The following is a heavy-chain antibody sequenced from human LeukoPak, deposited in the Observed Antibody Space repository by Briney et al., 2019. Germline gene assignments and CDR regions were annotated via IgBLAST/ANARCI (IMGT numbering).Heavy chain of an antibody. CDR2: ISAYNGNT. V-gene: IGHV1-18*01. D-gene: IGHD3-3*01. CDR1: GYTFTSYG. CDR3: ARVVTIFGVVKYYYYGMDV. Sequence: ASVKVSCKASGYTFTSYGISWVRQAPGQGLEWMGWISAYNGNTNYAQKLQGRVTMTTDTSTSTAYMELRSLRSDDTAVYYCARVVTIFGVVKYYYYGMDVWGQGTTVTVSS. J-gene: IGHJ6*02.